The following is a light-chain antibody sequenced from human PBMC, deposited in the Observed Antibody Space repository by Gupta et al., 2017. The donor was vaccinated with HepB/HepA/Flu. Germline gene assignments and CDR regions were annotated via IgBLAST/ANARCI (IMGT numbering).Light chain of an antibody. J-gene: IGLJ3*02. CDR3: NSPDSTGNHWV. Sequence: SSELTPDPAVSVALGPTVRLPCQGDSLSSYYASWYQQKPGQAPVLVIYGKNNRHSGIPDRFSGSSSGTTASLTSTGAQADDEADYYCNSPDSTGNHWVFGGGTKLTVL. CDR1: SLSSYY. CDR2: GKN. V-gene: IGLV3-19*01.